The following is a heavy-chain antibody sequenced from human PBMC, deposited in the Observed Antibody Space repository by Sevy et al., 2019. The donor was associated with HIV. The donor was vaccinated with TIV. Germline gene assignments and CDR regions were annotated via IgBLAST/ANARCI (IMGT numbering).Heavy chain of an antibody. V-gene: IGHV4-30-4*01. J-gene: IGHJ3*01. D-gene: IGHD3-16*01. Sequence: SETLSLTCTVSGGSITTADYYWSWIRQTPGKGLEWIGYIHHTGNTYYNPSLRSRVSHISVDTSKNQFSLKLTSMTAADTAVYFCAGGVGGPGVRITFGGVKYGFDFWGQGRMVTVSS. CDR1: GGSITTADYY. CDR3: AGGVGGPGVRITFGGVKYGFDF. CDR2: IHHTGNT.